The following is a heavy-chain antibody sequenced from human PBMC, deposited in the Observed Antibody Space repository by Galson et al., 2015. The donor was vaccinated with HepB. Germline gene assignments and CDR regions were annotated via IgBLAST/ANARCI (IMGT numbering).Heavy chain of an antibody. Sequence: SLRLSCAASGFTFGSYGMHWVRQAPGKGLEWVSFIHYDGSNKNYADSVKGRFTISRDNSKNTLYVQMNSLRAEDTAVYYCAKDRGDSSGYYYFDCWGQGTLVTVSS. J-gene: IGHJ4*02. CDR1: GFTFGSYG. V-gene: IGHV3-30*02. CDR3: AKDRGDSSGYYYFDC. D-gene: IGHD3-22*01. CDR2: IHYDGSNK.